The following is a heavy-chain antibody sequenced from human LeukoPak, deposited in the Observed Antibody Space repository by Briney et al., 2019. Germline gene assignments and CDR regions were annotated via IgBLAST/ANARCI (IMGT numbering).Heavy chain of an antibody. CDR3: ARARTSCSGGSCYPVLGYYYGMDV. Sequence: VKPSETLSLTCTGSGGSISSYYWSWIRQPAGKGLEWIGRIYTSGSTNYNPSLKSRVTMSVDTSKNQFSLKLSSVTAADTAVYYCARARTSCSGGSCYPVLGYYYGMDVWGQGTTVTVSS. CDR1: GGSISSYY. J-gene: IGHJ6*02. D-gene: IGHD2-15*01. V-gene: IGHV4-4*07. CDR2: IYTSGST.